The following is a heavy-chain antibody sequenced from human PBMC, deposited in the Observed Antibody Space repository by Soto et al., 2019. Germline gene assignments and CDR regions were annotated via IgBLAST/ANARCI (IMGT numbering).Heavy chain of an antibody. V-gene: IGHV1-69*12. CDR3: ARPVTYACYYYGMDV. J-gene: IGHJ6*02. D-gene: IGHD3-16*01. CDR1: GGTFSSYA. Sequence: QVQLVQSGAEVKKPGSSVKVSCKASGGTFSSYAISWVRQAPGQGLEWMGGIIPIVGTANYAQKFQGRVTVTAAASTNTASVELSSMSSEDTAVYYCARPVTYACYYYGMDVWGQGAPVTVSS. CDR2: IIPIVGTA.